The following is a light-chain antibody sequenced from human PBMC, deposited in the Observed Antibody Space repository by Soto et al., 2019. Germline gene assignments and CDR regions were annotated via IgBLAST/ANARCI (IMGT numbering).Light chain of an antibody. CDR3: QQYHRYSIT. CDR1: QSISSW. V-gene: IGKV1-5*03. Sequence: DIQMTQSPSTLSASVGDRVTITCRASQSISSWLAWYQQKPRKAHKLLIYKSSSLESGVPSRFSGSGSRTEFTLTISSLQTDDFSTYYCQQYHRYSITFGQGTQLEIK. CDR2: KSS. J-gene: IGKJ2*01.